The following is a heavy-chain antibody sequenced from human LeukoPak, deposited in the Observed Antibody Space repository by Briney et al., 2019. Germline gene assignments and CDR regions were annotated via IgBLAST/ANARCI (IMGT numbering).Heavy chain of an antibody. Sequence: GSLRLSCAASGFTFSSYWMSWVRQAPGKGLEWVANIKQDGSEKYYVDSVKGRFTISRDNAKNSLYLQMNSLRVEDTSVYYCARDLMVRGETGAFDIWGQGTMVTVSS. J-gene: IGHJ3*02. CDR1: GFTFSSYW. D-gene: IGHD3-10*01. CDR2: IKQDGSEK. CDR3: ARDLMVRGETGAFDI. V-gene: IGHV3-7*01.